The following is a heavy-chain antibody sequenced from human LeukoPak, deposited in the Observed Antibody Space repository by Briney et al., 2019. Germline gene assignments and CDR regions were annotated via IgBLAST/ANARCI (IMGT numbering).Heavy chain of an antibody. J-gene: IGHJ4*02. CDR2: INPNSGGT. CDR1: GYTLTELS. Sequence: ASVKVSCKVSGYTLTELSMHWVRQAPGKGLEWMGWINPNSGGTNYAQKFQGWVTMTRDTSISTAYMELSRLRSDDTAVYYCARDLGYFDYWGQGTLVTVSS. V-gene: IGHV1-2*04. CDR3: ARDLGYFDY. D-gene: IGHD7-27*01.